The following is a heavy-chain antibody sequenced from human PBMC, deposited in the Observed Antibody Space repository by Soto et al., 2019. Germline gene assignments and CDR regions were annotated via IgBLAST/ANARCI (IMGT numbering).Heavy chain of an antibody. CDR2: IWYDGSNK. Sequence: QVQLVESGGGVVQPGTSLRLSCAASGFSFSSYDIHWVRQAPGKGLEWVAAIWYDGSNKYYADSVKGRFIISRDNSKNTLYLQMNSLRGDDTAVYYCARRYRSSRDRGYWGQGTLVTVSS. V-gene: IGHV3-33*01. D-gene: IGHD6-13*01. CDR3: ARRYRSSRDRGY. J-gene: IGHJ4*02. CDR1: GFSFSSYD.